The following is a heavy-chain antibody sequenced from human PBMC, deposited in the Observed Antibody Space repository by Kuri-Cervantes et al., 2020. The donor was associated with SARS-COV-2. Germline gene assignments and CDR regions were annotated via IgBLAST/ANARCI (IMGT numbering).Heavy chain of an antibody. Sequence: ASVKVSCKASGYTFTSYAMHWVRQAPGQRLEWMGWINAGNGNTKYTQKFQGRVTITRDTSASTAYMELRSLRSDDTAVYYCARDERFLEWFQYCYYYYGMDVWGQGTTVTVSS. CDR1: GYTFTSYA. V-gene: IGHV1-3*01. CDR2: INAGNGNT. J-gene: IGHJ6*02. D-gene: IGHD3-3*01. CDR3: ARDERFLEWFQYCYYYYGMDV.